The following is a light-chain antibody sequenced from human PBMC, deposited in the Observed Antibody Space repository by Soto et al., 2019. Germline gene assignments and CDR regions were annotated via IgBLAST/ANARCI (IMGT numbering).Light chain of an antibody. CDR1: SSDVGGYNY. J-gene: IGLJ1*01. V-gene: IGLV2-14*01. CDR2: DVS. Sequence: SVLTQPASVCGSPGQSITISCTGTSSDVGGYNYVSWYQQHPGKAPKLMIYDVSNRPSGVSNRFSGSKSGNTASLTISGLQAEDEADYYCSPYTSSSTQVCGTGTKVTVL. CDR3: SPYTSSSTQV.